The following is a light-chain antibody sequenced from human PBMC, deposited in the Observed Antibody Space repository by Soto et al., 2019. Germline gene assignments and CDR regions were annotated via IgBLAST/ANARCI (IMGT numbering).Light chain of an antibody. CDR2: GAS. CDR3: QQYAGSRT. J-gene: IGKJ1*01. Sequence: EIVLTQSPGTLSLSPGERAILSCRASQSVRSSYLAWYQQKPGQAPRLLIYGASSRATGIPDRFSGSGSGTDFTLTISRLEPEDFAVYSCQQYAGSRTFGQGTKVEIK. V-gene: IGKV3-20*01. CDR1: QSVRSSY.